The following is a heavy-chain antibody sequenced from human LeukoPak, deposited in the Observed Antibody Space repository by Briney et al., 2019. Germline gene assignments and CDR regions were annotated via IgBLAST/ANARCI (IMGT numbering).Heavy chain of an antibody. CDR3: ARRVTIFGVVNDY. J-gene: IGHJ4*02. CDR2: IYTSGST. V-gene: IGHV4-4*08. CDR1: GGSISSYY. Sequence: SETLSLTCTVSGGSISSYYWSWIRQPPGKGLEWIGRIYTSGSTYYNPSLKSRVTISVDTSKNQFSLKLSSVTAADTAVYYCARRVTIFGVVNDYWGQGTLVTVSS. D-gene: IGHD3-3*01.